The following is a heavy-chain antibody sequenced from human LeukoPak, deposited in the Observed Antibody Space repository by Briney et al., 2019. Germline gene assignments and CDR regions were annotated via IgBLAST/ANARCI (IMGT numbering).Heavy chain of an antibody. Sequence: ASVKVSCKATGGTFSSYAISWVRQAPGQGLEWMGGIIPIFGTANYAQKFQGRVTITADESTSTAYMELSSLRSEDTAVYYCARSLIAAAVDYFDYWGQGTLVTVSS. V-gene: IGHV1-69*13. J-gene: IGHJ4*02. CDR1: GGTFSSYA. D-gene: IGHD6-13*01. CDR2: IIPIFGTA. CDR3: ARSLIAAAVDYFDY.